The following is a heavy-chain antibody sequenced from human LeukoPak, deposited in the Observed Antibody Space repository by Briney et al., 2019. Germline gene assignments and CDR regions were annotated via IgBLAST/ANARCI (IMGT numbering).Heavy chain of an antibody. V-gene: IGHV3-21*01. CDR1: GFSFRDYT. CDR2: ISSSSSYI. J-gene: IGHJ4*02. CDR3: AKDSPSRTATTEVPVDY. Sequence: GGSLRLSCAASGFSFRDYTMNWVRQAPGKGLEWLASISSSSSYICFANSVRGRFTISRDNAKNSLYLQMNSLRAEDTAVYYCAKDSPSRTATTEVPVDYWGQGTLVTVSS. D-gene: IGHD1/OR15-1a*01.